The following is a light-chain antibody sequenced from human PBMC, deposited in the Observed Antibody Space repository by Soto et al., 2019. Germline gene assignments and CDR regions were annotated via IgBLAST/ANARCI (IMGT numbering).Light chain of an antibody. V-gene: IGKV2-28*01. CDR2: LGS. Sequence: DIVMTQSPLSLPVTPGEPASISCRSSQSLLHSNGYNYLDWYLQKPGQSPQLLIYLGSNRASGVPDRFSGSGSGTDCTLKISRVEAEDVGVYYCMQTLQIPPTFGPGTKVDIK. CDR3: MQTLQIPPT. CDR1: QSLLHSNGYNY. J-gene: IGKJ3*01.